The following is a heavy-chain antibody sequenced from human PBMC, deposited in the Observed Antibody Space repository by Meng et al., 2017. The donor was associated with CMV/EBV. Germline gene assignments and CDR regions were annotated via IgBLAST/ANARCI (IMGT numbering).Heavy chain of an antibody. CDR2: ISWNSGSI. CDR1: GFTFDDYA. V-gene: IGHV3-9*01. CDR3: AKDPGLKILVYAFDI. Sequence: SLKISCAASGFTFDDYAMHWVRQAPGKGLEWVSGISWNSGSIGYADSVKGRFTISRDNAKNSLYLQMNSLRAEDTALYYCAKDPGLKILVYAFDIWGQGTMVTVS. J-gene: IGHJ3*02. D-gene: IGHD6-13*01.